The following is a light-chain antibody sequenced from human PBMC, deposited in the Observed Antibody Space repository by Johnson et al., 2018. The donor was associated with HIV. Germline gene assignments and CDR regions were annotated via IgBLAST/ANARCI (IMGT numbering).Light chain of an antibody. CDR1: SSYIGNNY. CDR3: GTWDTSLSAGGV. J-gene: IGLJ1*01. CDR2: KND. V-gene: IGLV1-51*02. Sequence: QSVLTQPPSVSAAPGQKVSISCSGSSSYIGNNYVSSYQQLPGTAPKFLIYKNDKRPSGIPDRFSGSKSGTSATLGITGVQTGDEADYYCGTWDTSLSAGGVFGTGTKVTVL.